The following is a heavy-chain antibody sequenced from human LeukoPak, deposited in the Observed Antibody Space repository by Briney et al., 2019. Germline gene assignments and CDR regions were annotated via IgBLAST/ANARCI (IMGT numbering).Heavy chain of an antibody. CDR3: ARDIAAAGDLNFDY. V-gene: IGHV3-48*03. J-gene: IGHJ4*02. CDR2: ISSSGSTI. Sequence: GGSLRLSCAASGFTFSSYAMSWVRQAPGKGLEWVSYISSSGSTIYYADSVKGRFTISRDNAKNSLYLQMNSLRAEDTAVYYCARDIAAAGDLNFDYWGQGTLVTVSS. D-gene: IGHD6-13*01. CDR1: GFTFSSYA.